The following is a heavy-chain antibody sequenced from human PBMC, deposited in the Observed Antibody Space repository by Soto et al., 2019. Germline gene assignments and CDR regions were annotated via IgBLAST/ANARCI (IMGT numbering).Heavy chain of an antibody. CDR3: ARDTTPSL. CDR2: VYYSGST. D-gene: IGHD1-1*01. V-gene: IGHV4-59*01. J-gene: IGHJ4*02. CDR1: GVSISSYY. Sequence: QVQLQESGPGLVKPSETLSLTCTVSGVSISSYYWSWIRQPPGKGLEWIGYVYYSGSTNYNPSLKSRVTISVDTSKNQFSLKLSSVTAADTAMYYCARDTTPSLWGQGTLVTVSS.